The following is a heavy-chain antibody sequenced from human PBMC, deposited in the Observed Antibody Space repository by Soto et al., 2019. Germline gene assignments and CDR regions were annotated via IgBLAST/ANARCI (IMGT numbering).Heavy chain of an antibody. D-gene: IGHD6-13*01. J-gene: IGHJ6*02. CDR2: IHYSGST. Sequence: SETLSLTCTVSGDSISSYYWSWIRQPPGKGLEWIGYIHYSGSTNYNPSLKSRVTISVDTSKNQFSLRLSSVTAADTAVYYCAREGVSSSWYNYYGMDVWGQGTTVTVSS. CDR3: AREGVSSSWYNYYGMDV. V-gene: IGHV4-59*12. CDR1: GDSISSYY.